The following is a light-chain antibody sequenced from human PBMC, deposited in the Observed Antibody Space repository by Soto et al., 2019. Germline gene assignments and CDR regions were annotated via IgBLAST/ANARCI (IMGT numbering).Light chain of an antibody. CDR3: CSYACSRTPWV. V-gene: IGLV2-23*02. CDR1: SSDVGSYNL. CDR2: EVS. Sequence: QSVLTQPASVSGSPGQSITISCTGTSSDVGSYNLVSWYQQHPGKAPKLMIYEVSKRPSGVSNRFSGSKSGNTASLTISGLQAEDEADYYCCSYACSRTPWVFGTGTKVTVL. J-gene: IGLJ1*01.